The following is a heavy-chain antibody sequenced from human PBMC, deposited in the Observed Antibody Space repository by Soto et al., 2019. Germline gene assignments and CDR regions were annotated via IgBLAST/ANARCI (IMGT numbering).Heavy chain of an antibody. D-gene: IGHD1-7*01. Sequence: QVQLVQSGAEVKKPGASVKVSCKASGYTFTSYGISWVRQAPGQGLEWMGWISAYNGNTNYAQKLQSRVTMTTDTSTSTAYMELRSLRSDDTAVYYCARGPTTFPTYYYYYYGMDVWGQGTTVTVSS. CDR2: ISAYNGNT. CDR3: ARGPTTFPTYYYYYYGMDV. J-gene: IGHJ6*02. V-gene: IGHV1-18*01. CDR1: GYTFTSYG.